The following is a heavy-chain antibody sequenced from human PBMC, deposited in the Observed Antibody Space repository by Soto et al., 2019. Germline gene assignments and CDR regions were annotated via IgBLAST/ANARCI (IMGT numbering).Heavy chain of an antibody. CDR1: GGSISSSSYY. CDR2: IYYSGST. CDR3: ARGGGWTGNNYFDY. V-gene: IGHV4-39*01. Sequence: SETLSLTCTVSGGSISSSSYYWGWIRQPPGKGLEWIGSIYYSGSTYYNPSLKSRVTISVDTSKNQFSLKLSSVTAADTAVYYCARGGGWTGNNYFDYWGQGTLVTVSS. D-gene: IGHD6-19*01. J-gene: IGHJ4*02.